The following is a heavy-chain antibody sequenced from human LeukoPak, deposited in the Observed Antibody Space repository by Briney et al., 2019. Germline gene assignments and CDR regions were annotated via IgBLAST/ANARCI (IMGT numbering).Heavy chain of an antibody. CDR3: ARSPPLGGYLKYYYGMDV. Sequence: ASVKVSCKASGYTFTGYYMHWVRQAPGQGLEWMGWINPNSGGTNYAQKFQGRVTMTRDTSISTAYMELSRLRSDDTAVYYCARSPPLGGYLKYYYGMDVWGQGTTVTVPS. V-gene: IGHV1-2*02. CDR1: GYTFTGYY. J-gene: IGHJ6*02. CDR2: INPNSGGT. D-gene: IGHD3-22*01.